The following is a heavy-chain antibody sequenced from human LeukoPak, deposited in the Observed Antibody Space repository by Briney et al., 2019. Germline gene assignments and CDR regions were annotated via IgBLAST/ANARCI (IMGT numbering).Heavy chain of an antibody. Sequence: PGRSLRLSCAASGFTFSSYAMHWVRQAPGKGLEWVAVISYDGSNKYYADSVKGRFTISRDNSKNTLYLQMNSLRAEDTAVYYCARDFEIVVVVAASVGMDVWGQGTTVTVSS. V-gene: IGHV3-30-3*01. CDR3: ARDFEIVVVVAASVGMDV. D-gene: IGHD2-15*01. CDR2: ISYDGSNK. J-gene: IGHJ6*02. CDR1: GFTFSSYA.